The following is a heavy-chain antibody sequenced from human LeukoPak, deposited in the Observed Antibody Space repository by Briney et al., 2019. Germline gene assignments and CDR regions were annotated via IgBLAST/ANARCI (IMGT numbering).Heavy chain of an antibody. CDR2: IYYSGTT. CDR3: ARGRYGVVTRACFDP. Sequence: SGTLSLTCTGSGCSFSSYYWSWIRQPPGKGLEWIGYIYYSGTTNYNPSLKSRVTLSVDTSKKQFSLKLNSVTAADTAVYVCARGRYGVVTRACFDPWGQGTLVTVSS. J-gene: IGHJ5*02. CDR1: GCSFSSYY. D-gene: IGHD3-3*01. V-gene: IGHV4-59*01.